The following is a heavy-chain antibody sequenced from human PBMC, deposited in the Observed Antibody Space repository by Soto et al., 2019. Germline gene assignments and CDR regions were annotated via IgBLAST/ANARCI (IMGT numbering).Heavy chain of an antibody. V-gene: IGHV3-30*18. Sequence: QVQLVESGGGVVQPGRSLRLSCAAYGFTFTSNAMHWVRQAPGKGLEWVTFISYDGSIKYYADSVKGRFTISRDNSKNTVYLQMNSLRAEDTAVYYCAKDRDTNYALDYWGQGTLVTVSS. J-gene: IGHJ4*02. D-gene: IGHD4-4*01. CDR2: ISYDGSIK. CDR1: GFTFTSNA. CDR3: AKDRDTNYALDY.